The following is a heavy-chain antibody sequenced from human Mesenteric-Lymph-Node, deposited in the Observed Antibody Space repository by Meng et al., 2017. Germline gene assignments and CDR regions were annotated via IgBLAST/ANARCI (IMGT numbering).Heavy chain of an antibody. CDR2: ISYDGSNK. CDR3: ASGVGVVVAATPGSPWDV. J-gene: IGHJ6*02. Sequence: GESLKISCAASGLTFSSYAMHWVRQAPGKGLEWVAVISYDGSNKYYADSVKGRFTISRDNSKNTLYLQMNSLRAEDTAVYYCASGVGVVVAATPGSPWDVWGQGTTVTVSS. D-gene: IGHD2-15*01. V-gene: IGHV3-30*04. CDR1: GLTFSSYA.